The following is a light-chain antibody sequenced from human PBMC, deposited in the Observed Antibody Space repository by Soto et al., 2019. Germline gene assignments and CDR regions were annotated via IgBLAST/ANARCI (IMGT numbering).Light chain of an antibody. CDR2: AAS. J-gene: IGKJ1*01. V-gene: IGKV1-39*01. CDR1: QSISSY. Sequence: DIQRTQSPSSLSACVGDRVTITCRASQSISSYLNWYQQKPGKAPKLLIYAASSLQSGVPSRFSGSGSGTDFTLTISSLQPEDFATYYCQQSYSTPRTFGQGTKVDIK. CDR3: QQSYSTPRT.